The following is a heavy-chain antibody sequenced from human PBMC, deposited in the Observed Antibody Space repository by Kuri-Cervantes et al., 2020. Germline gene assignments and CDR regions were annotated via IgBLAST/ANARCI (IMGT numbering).Heavy chain of an antibody. CDR2: IKKDGSEE. Sequence: GGSLRLSCAASGFSFSAYWMSWVRQAPGKGLEWVANIKKDGSEENYVDSVKGRFTISRDNAKNSLYLQMNSLRVEDTAVYYCAREGDYGYVWGSMGYFDYWGQGILVTVSS. CDR1: GFSFSAYW. J-gene: IGHJ4*02. CDR3: AREGDYGYVWGSMGYFDY. D-gene: IGHD3-16*01. V-gene: IGHV3-7*01.